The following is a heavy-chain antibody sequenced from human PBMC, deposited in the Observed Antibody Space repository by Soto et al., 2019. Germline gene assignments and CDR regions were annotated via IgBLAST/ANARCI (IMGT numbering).Heavy chain of an antibody. CDR2: IKHEGSEK. CDR1: GFTFSSYW. Sequence: GGSLRLSCTASGFTFSSYWMSWLRQAPGKGLEWVANIKHEGSEKYYVDSVKGRFSISRDNAENSVYLQMNSLRAEDTAVYYCARVTGYCSGGSCFPFDYWGQGTLVTVSS. CDR3: ARVTGYCSGGSCFPFDY. D-gene: IGHD2-15*01. J-gene: IGHJ4*02. V-gene: IGHV3-7*01.